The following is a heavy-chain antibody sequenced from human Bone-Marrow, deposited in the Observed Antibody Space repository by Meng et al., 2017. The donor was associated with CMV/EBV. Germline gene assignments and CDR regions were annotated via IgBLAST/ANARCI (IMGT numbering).Heavy chain of an antibody. J-gene: IGHJ4*02. Sequence: GESLKISCAASGFTFSSYWMSWVRQAPGKGLEWVANIKQDGSEKYYVDSVKGRFTISRDNAKNSLYLQMNSLRAEDTAVYYCAVQGWFGEYYFDYWGQGTRVTVYS. D-gene: IGHD3-10*01. CDR1: GFTFSSYW. CDR3: AVQGWFGEYYFDY. V-gene: IGHV3-7*01. CDR2: IKQDGSEK.